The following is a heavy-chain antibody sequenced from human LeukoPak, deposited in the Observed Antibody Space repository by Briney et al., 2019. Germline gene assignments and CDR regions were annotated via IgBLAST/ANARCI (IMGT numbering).Heavy chain of an antibody. Sequence: PGGSLRLFCAASGDTVSSNYMTWVRQAPGTGLEWVSVMYTLGNTYYADSVRGRFTISRDNSKNTLYLQMNSLRAEDTAVYYCAGYSGRYPYYMDVWGKGTTVTISS. D-gene: IGHD1-26*01. CDR3: AGYSGRYPYYMDV. CDR2: MYTLGNT. J-gene: IGHJ6*03. V-gene: IGHV3-66*01. CDR1: GDTVSSNY.